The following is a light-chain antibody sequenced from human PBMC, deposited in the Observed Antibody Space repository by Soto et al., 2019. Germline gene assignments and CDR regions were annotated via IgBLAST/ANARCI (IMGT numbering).Light chain of an antibody. Sequence: GLTQSPGTLSLYPGERATLSCRASESVASSYLAWYQQKPGQAPRLLIFGASTRATGIPDRFSGSGSGTDFTLTISRLEPEDFAVYFCHQYGSSPLTFGGGTKVDIK. CDR1: ESVASSY. CDR2: GAS. V-gene: IGKV3-20*01. CDR3: HQYGSSPLT. J-gene: IGKJ4*01.